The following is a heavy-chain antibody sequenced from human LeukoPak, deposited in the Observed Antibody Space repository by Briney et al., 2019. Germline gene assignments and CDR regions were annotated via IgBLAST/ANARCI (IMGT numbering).Heavy chain of an antibody. V-gene: IGHV3-21*01. CDR3: ARDYYGSGSSDY. CDR1: GFTFSAFA. D-gene: IGHD3-10*01. Sequence: GGSLRLSCAASGFTFSAFALTWVRQAPGKGLEWVSSISSSSSYIYYADSVKGRFTISRDNAKNSLYLQMNSLRAEDTAVYYCARDYYGSGSSDYWGQGTLVTVSS. J-gene: IGHJ4*02. CDR2: ISSSSSYI.